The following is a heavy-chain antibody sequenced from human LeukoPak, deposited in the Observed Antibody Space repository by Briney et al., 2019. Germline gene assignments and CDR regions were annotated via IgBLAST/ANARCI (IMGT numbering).Heavy chain of an antibody. CDR2: ISAYNGDT. D-gene: IGHD6-6*01. Sequence: ASVKVSCKASGYTFTTYVITWVRQAPGQGLEWMGWISAYNGDTNYAQKLQGRVTMTTDTSTSTAYMELRSLRSDDTAVYYCARDLGIYGEQLVGAFDIWGQGTMVTVSS. V-gene: IGHV1-18*01. CDR3: ARDLGIYGEQLVGAFDI. CDR1: GYTFTTYV. J-gene: IGHJ3*02.